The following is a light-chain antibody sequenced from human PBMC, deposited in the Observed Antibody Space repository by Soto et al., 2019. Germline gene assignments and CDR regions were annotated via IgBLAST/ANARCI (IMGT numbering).Light chain of an antibody. CDR2: DNN. J-gene: IGLJ2*01. Sequence: QSVLTQPPSVSAAPGQKVTISCSGSSSNIGNNYVSWYQQLPGTAPKLLIYDNNKRPSGVPDRFSGSKSATSATLGITGLQTGDEADYYCGTWNSSLTAVFGGGTKVTVL. CDR1: SSNIGNNY. CDR3: GTWNSSLTAV. V-gene: IGLV1-51*01.